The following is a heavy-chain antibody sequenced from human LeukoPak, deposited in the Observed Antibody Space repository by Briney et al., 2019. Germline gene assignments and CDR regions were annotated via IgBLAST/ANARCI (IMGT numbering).Heavy chain of an antibody. CDR1: GGTFSSNV. CDR3: ARAGGSSWFVSLYY. Sequence: SVKVSCKASGGTFSSNVISWVRQAPGQGLEWMGRTIPIIGTPDYAQKFQGRVTITADKSTNTAYMELTSLKSDDTAVYYCARAGGSSWFVSLYYWGQGTLVTVSS. V-gene: IGHV1-69*04. J-gene: IGHJ4*02. D-gene: IGHD6-13*01. CDR2: TIPIIGTP.